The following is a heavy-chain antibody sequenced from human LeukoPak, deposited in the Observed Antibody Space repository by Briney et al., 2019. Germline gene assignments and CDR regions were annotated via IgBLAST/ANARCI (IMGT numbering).Heavy chain of an antibody. D-gene: IGHD3-10*02. CDR1: GFTFSDYY. CDR3: ARAQTMFWEFDGFDI. V-gene: IGHV3-11*06. CDR2: ISSSSSYT. J-gene: IGHJ3*02. Sequence: GGSLRLSCAASGFTFSDYYMSWIRQAPGKGLEWVSYISSSSSYTNYADSVKGRFTISRDNARNSVYLQMNSLRDDDTAVYSCARAQTMFWEFDGFDIWGRGTKVTVSS.